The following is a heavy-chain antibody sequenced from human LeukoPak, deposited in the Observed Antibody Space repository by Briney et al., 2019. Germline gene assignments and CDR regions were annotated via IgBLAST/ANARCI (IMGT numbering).Heavy chain of an antibody. CDR1: GGSISSGGYY. Sequence: SETLCLTCTVSGGSISSGGYYWSWIRQHPGKGLEWIGYIYYSGSTYYNPSLKSRVTISVDTSKNQFSLKLSSVTAADTAVYYCARGRRERPDYWGQGTLVTVSS. CDR3: ARGRRERPDY. J-gene: IGHJ4*02. CDR2: IYYSGST. D-gene: IGHD1-26*01. V-gene: IGHV4-61*08.